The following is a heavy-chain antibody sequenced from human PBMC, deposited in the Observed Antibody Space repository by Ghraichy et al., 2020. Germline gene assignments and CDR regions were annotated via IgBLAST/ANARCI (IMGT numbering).Heavy chain of an antibody. CDR1: GFTFSSYA. D-gene: IGHD3-9*01. Sequence: GGSLRLSCAASGFTFSSYAMSWVRQAPGKGLEWVSAISGSGGSTYYADSVKGRFTISRDNSKNTLYLQMNSLRAEDTAVYYCAKSKSGALRYFDWLLSYYFDYWGQGTLVTVSS. CDR2: ISGSGGST. V-gene: IGHV3-23*01. CDR3: AKSKSGALRYFDWLLSYYFDY. J-gene: IGHJ4*02.